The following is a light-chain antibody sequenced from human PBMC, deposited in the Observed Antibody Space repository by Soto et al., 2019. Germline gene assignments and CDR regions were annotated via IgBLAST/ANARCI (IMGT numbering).Light chain of an antibody. J-gene: IGKJ1*01. CDR1: QSISSY. Sequence: DIQMTQSPSTLSASVGDRVTITCRASQSISSYLNWYQQKPGKAPTLLIYAASRLQSGVPSRFSAGGSGTEFTLSINSLLPEDFATYYCQQSYIAPWTFGQGTKVDIK. V-gene: IGKV1-39*01. CDR3: QQSYIAPWT. CDR2: AAS.